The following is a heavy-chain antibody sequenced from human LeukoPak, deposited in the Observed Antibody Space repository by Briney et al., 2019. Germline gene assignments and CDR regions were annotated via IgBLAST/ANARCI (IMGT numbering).Heavy chain of an antibody. D-gene: IGHD2-2*01. CDR3: ATEGGVPGAFGVGSSFDY. Sequence: GGSLRLSCAASGFTFSSYGMHGVREARGKGLEGVAVMWYEGSNKYYADSVKARFTISRDSSKNTLYLQVNSLRGEDRAVYYCATEGGVPGAFGVGSSFDYWGQGTLVTVSS. CDR1: GFTFSSYG. CDR2: MWYEGSNK. V-gene: IGHV3-30*02. J-gene: IGHJ4*02.